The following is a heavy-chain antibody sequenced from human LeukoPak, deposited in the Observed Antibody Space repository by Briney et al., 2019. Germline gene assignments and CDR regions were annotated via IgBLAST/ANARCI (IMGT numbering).Heavy chain of an antibody. CDR1: GFTVSSSF. CDR2: IYSDGTS. D-gene: IGHD7-27*01. Sequence: PGGSLRLSCAASGFTVSSSFIYWVRRAPGKGLEWVSVIYSDGTSYYADSVKARFSISRDNSKNSLYLQMNSLRVEDTAMYYCTKTGGPWDWGQGTLVTVSS. J-gene: IGHJ4*02. CDR3: TKTGGPWD. V-gene: IGHV3-53*01.